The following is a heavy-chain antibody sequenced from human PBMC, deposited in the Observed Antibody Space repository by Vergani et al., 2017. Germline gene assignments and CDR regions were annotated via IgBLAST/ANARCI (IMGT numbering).Heavy chain of an antibody. J-gene: IGHJ6*03. CDR3: AKAGSVXSGSLQYNDDMDV. CDR2: ISNDGSKK. V-gene: IGHV3-30*18. D-gene: IGHD3-10*01. CDR1: GFSFSSHA. Sequence: QVQLAESGGGRVQPGRSLRLSCAASGFSFSSHAIHWVRQAPGKGLEWVAVISNDGSKKYYADSVKGRFTISRDNSKNTLDLQMNSLRTQDTAVYYCAKAGSVXSGSLQYNDDMDVWGEGTTVTVS.